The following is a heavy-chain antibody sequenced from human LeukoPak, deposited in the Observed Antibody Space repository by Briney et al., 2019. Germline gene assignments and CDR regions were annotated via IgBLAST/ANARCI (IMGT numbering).Heavy chain of an antibody. CDR2: ISGSGGSA. J-gene: IGHJ4*02. CDR3: AKEGLEPLSGWAHFDY. D-gene: IGHD6-19*01. CDR1: GFTFSSYA. Sequence: GGSLRLSCAASGFTFSSYAMSWVRQAPGKGLEWVSAISGSGGSAYYADSVKGRFTISRDNSKNTLYLQMNSLRAEDTAVYYRAKEGLEPLSGWAHFDYWGQGTLVTVSS. V-gene: IGHV3-23*01.